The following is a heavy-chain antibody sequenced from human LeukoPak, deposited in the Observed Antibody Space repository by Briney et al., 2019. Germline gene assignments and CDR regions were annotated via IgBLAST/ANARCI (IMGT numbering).Heavy chain of an antibody. Sequence: GGSLRLSCAASGFTFSSYRMHWVRQAPGKGLVWVSRINSDGSSTSYADSVKGRFTISRDNAKNTLYLQMNGLRAEDTAVYYCARTISSSSTSCFLYWGQGTLVTVSS. D-gene: IGHD2-2*01. CDR1: GFTFSSYR. CDR2: INSDGSST. J-gene: IGHJ4*02. V-gene: IGHV3-74*01. CDR3: ARTISSSSTSCFLY.